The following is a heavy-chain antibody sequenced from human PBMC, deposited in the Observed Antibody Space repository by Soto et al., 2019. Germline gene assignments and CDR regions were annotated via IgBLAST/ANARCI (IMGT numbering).Heavy chain of an antibody. J-gene: IGHJ5*02. CDR3: ARSAYYDFWSGYPTNWFDP. CDR1: GYSFTSYW. Sequence: GESLKISCKGSGYSFTSYWIGWVRQMPGKGLEWMGIIYPGDSDTRYSPSFQGQVTISADKSISTAYLQWSSLKASDTAMYYCARSAYYDFWSGYPTNWFDPWGQGTLVTVSS. CDR2: IYPGDSDT. V-gene: IGHV5-51*01. D-gene: IGHD3-3*01.